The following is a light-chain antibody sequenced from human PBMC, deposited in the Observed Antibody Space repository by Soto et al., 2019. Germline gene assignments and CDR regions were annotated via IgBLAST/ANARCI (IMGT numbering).Light chain of an antibody. CDR2: DAS. V-gene: IGKV3-11*01. CDR1: QSISSY. Sequence: EIVLTQSPATLSFSPGERATLSCRASQSISSYLAWYQQKPGQAPRLLIYDASNRATGVPARFSGSGSGTDFTLTISSLEPEDFAVYYCQQRNNWPSFGQGTKLEIK. CDR3: QQRNNWPS. J-gene: IGKJ2*01.